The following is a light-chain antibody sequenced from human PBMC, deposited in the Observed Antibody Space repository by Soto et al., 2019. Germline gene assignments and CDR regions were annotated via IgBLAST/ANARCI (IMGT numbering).Light chain of an antibody. J-gene: IGKJ4*01. CDR2: GAS. CDR1: QSVSSTY. CDR3: QQRSNWHPT. Sequence: EIVLTQSPGTLSLSPGERATLSCRASQSVSSTYLAWYQQRPGQAPRLLIYGASSRATGIPDRFSGSGSGTDFTLTISSLQSEDFAVYYCQQRSNWHPTFGGGTKVDI. V-gene: IGKV3D-20*02.